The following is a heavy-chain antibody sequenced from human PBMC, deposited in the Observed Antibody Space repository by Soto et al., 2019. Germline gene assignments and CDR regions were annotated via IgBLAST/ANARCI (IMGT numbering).Heavy chain of an antibody. D-gene: IGHD5-18*01. CDR2: IWYDGSNK. V-gene: IGHV3-33*01. CDR1: GFTFSSYG. J-gene: IGHJ4*02. Sequence: HPGGSLRLSCAASGFTFSSYGMHWVRQAPGKGLEWVAVIWYDGSNKYYADSVKGRFTISRDNSKNTLYLQMNSLRAEDTAVYYCALERGYSYGNGFDYWRQGTLVTVSS. CDR3: ALERGYSYGNGFDY.